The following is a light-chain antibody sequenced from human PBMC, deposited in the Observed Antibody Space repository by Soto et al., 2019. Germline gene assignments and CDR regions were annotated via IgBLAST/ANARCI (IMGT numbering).Light chain of an antibody. Sequence: EIVLTQSTANLSLSPGERATLSCRASQSVSSYLAWYQQKPGQAPRLLIYDASNRATGIPARFSGSGSGTDFTLTISSLEPEDFAVYYCQQRSNWPLTFGGGTNVEIK. CDR2: DAS. CDR3: QQRSNWPLT. J-gene: IGKJ4*01. V-gene: IGKV3-11*01. CDR1: QSVSSY.